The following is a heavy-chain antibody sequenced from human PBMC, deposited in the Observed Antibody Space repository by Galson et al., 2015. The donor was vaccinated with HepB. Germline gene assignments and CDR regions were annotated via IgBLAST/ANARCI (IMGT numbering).Heavy chain of an antibody. V-gene: IGHV3-23*01. J-gene: IGHJ4*02. D-gene: IGHD2-15*01. CDR2: ISGSGGST. CDR3: AKTNGYCSGGTCYHYFDY. Sequence: SLRLSCAASGLTFSDYAMTWVRQAPGRGLEWVSVISGSGGSTYYADSVKGRFTISRDNFRTTLYLQVSSLRVEDTAICYCAKTNGYCSGGTCYHYFDYWGQGTLVTVSS. CDR1: GLTFSDYA.